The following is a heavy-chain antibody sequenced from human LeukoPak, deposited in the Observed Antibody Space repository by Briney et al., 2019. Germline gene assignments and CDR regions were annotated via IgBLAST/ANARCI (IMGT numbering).Heavy chain of an antibody. CDR2: IYYSGST. CDR1: GGSISSYY. CDR3: AGRYLGHGFDI. Sequence: SETLSLTCTVSGGSISSYYWSWIRQPPGKGPEWIGYIYYSGSTNYNPSLKSRVTISVDTSKNQFSLKLSSVTAADTAVYFCAGRYLGHGFDIWGQGTMITVSS. V-gene: IGHV4-59*08. J-gene: IGHJ3*02. D-gene: IGHD1-1*01.